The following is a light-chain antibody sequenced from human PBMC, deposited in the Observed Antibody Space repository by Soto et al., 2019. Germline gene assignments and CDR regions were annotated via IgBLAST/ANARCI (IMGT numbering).Light chain of an antibody. CDR2: EVS. CDR3: TSYTSSNTVV. J-gene: IGLJ2*01. CDR1: SRDVSGYAY. Sequence: QSVLTQPASVSGSPGPSITISCTGTSRDVSGYAYVSWYHQHPGKAPKLMIYEVSNRPSGVASRFSGSKSGNTASLTISGLQAEDEADYYCTSYTSSNTVVFGGGTKVTVL. V-gene: IGLV2-14*01.